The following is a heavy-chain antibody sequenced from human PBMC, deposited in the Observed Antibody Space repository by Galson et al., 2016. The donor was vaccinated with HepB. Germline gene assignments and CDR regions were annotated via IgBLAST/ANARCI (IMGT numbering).Heavy chain of an antibody. CDR3: ARDHFSRANYYGMDV. D-gene: IGHD3-3*02. CDR1: GFTFSRYD. V-gene: IGHV3-13*01. J-gene: IGHJ6*02. CDR2: IGIADET. Sequence: SLRLSCAASGFTFSRYDMHWVRQAPGKGLEWVSAIGIADETYYAGSVKGRLTISRDNAKNSLYLQMHSMRAEATAVYYCARDHFSRANYYGMDVWGQGTTVTVSS.